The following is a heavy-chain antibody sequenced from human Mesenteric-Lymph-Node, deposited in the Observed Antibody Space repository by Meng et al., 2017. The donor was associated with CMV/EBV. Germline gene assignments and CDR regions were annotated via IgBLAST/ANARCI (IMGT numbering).Heavy chain of an antibody. CDR1: GFTVSSNY. Sequence: GGSLRLSCAASGFTVSSNYMSWVRQAPGKGLEWVSVIYSGGRTYYADSVKGRFTISRDNSKNTLYIRMNSLRAEDTAVYYCARGGSGDYGRDYYGMDVWGQGTTVTVSS. CDR3: ARGGSGDYGRDYYGMDV. CDR2: IYSGGRT. D-gene: IGHD4-17*01. J-gene: IGHJ6*02. V-gene: IGHV3-53*01.